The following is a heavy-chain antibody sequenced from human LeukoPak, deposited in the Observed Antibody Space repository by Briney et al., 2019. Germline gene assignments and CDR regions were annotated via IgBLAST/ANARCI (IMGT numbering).Heavy chain of an antibody. CDR3: ARTVGIAVSVSAWFDP. D-gene: IGHD6-19*01. Sequence: ASVKVSCKASGGTFSSYAISWVRQAPGQGLEWMGGIIPIFGTANYAQKFQGRVTITADESTSTAYMELSSLRSEDTAVSYCARTVGIAVSVSAWFDPWGQGTLVTVSS. V-gene: IGHV1-69*13. CDR1: GGTFSSYA. CDR2: IIPIFGTA. J-gene: IGHJ5*02.